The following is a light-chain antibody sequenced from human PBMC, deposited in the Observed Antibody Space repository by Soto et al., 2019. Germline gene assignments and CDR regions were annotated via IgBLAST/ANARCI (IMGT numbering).Light chain of an antibody. Sequence: EIVLTQSPGTLSLSPGERATLSCRASQSFSSSYLAWYQQKPGQAPRLLIYGASSRATGIPDRFSGSGSGTDFTITISSPEPEDFAVYYCQHYGSALFTFGPGTKVDVK. V-gene: IGKV3-20*01. CDR3: QHYGSALFT. CDR1: QSFSSSY. J-gene: IGKJ3*01. CDR2: GAS.